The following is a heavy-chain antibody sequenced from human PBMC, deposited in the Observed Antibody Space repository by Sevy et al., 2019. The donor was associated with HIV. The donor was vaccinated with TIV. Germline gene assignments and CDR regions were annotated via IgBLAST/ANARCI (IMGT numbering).Heavy chain of an antibody. V-gene: IGHV3-72*01. CDR1: GFTFSDHY. Sequence: GGSLRLSCAASGFTFSDHYMEWVRQAPGKGLEWVGRTRNKADSYTTEYAASVKGRFTISRDDSKNSLYLQMNSLKTEETAGYYCGTHAGIAAAGRVFDYWGQGSLVTVSS. D-gene: IGHD6-13*01. CDR3: GTHAGIAAAGRVFDY. J-gene: IGHJ4*02. CDR2: TRNKADSYTT.